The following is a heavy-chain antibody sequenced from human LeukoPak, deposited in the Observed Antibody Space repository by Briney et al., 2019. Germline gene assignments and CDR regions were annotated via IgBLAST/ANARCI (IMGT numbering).Heavy chain of an antibody. CDR3: ARESGFMMVGEINADNWFDP. CDR2: ISDDGSKR. J-gene: IGHJ5*02. CDR1: GFTFRDSA. V-gene: IGHV3-30*04. Sequence: GRSLRLSCSGAGFTFRDSAFHWVRQAPGKGLEWGAVISDDGSKRFYADSVKGRFTISRDNSRDTLYLHMQTLRPEDSAVYYCARESGFMMVGEINADNWFDPWGQGTPVTLSS. D-gene: IGHD3-3*01.